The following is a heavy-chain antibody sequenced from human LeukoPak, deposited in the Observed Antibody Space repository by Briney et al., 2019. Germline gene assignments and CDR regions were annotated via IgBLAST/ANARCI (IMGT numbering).Heavy chain of an antibody. CDR3: ARLGAGPTYYDFWSGYSSFYFDY. Sequence: PSETLSLTCAVYGGSFSGYYWSWIRQPPGKGLEWIGEINHSGSTNYNPSLKSRITISIDTSKNHFSLKLSSVTAADTAVYYCARLGAGPTYYDFWSGYSSFYFDYWGQGTLVTVSS. CDR2: INHSGST. J-gene: IGHJ4*02. CDR1: GGSFSGYY. D-gene: IGHD3-3*01. V-gene: IGHV4-34*01.